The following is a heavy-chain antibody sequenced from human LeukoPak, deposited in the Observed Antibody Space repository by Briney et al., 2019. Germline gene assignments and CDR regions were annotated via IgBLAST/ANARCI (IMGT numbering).Heavy chain of an antibody. D-gene: IGHD2-15*01. V-gene: IGHV3-23*01. CDR1: GFTFSSYA. Sequence: RGSLRLSCAASGFTFSSYAMSWVRQAPGKGLEWVSAISGSGGSTYYADSVKGRFTISRDNSKNTLYLQMNSLRAEETAVYYCARVQGYCSGGSCFPWDYWGQGALVTVSS. CDR2: ISGSGGST. CDR3: ARVQGYCSGGSCFPWDY. J-gene: IGHJ4*02.